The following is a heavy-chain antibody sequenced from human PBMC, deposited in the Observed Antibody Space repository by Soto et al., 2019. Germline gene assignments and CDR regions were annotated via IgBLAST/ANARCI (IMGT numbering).Heavy chain of an antibody. Sequence: QVQLVQSGAEVKKPGSSVKVYCTTSGVSFNNNGIGWVRQAPGHGLEWMGGVSPPFRTSNYARKFQGRISITADASTGTVNMELSSLTSEDTAQYYCARVLYYGSGSYSPYGMDVWGQGTTVTVSS. CDR2: VSPPFRTS. V-gene: IGHV1-69*01. J-gene: IGHJ6*02. CDR3: ARVLYYGSGSYSPYGMDV. D-gene: IGHD3-10*01. CDR1: GVSFNNNG.